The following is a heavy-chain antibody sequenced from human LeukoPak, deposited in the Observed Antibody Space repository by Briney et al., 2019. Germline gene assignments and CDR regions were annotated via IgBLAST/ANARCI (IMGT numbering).Heavy chain of an antibody. D-gene: IGHD2-2*02. J-gene: IGHJ5*02. CDR3: ARDPLGLAGYCSSTSCYTMGALDP. CDR1: GGSISSGSYY. V-gene: IGHV4-61*02. Sequence: PSETLSLTCTVSGGSISSGSYYWSWIRQPAGKGLEWIGRIYTSGSTNYNPSLKSRVTISVDTSKNQFSLKLSSVTAADTAVYYCARDPLGLAGYCSSTSCYTMGALDPWGQGTLVTVSS. CDR2: IYTSGST.